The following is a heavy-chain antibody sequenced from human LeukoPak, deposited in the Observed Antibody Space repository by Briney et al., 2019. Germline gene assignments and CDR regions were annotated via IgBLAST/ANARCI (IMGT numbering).Heavy chain of an antibody. Sequence: GGSLRLSCGPLEFEPTYFWMTWVRRAPGKGLEWVANINRDGSERFYLDSVRGRFTISRDNAKNSLYLQMNSLRAEDTAVYYCATFVGTVSGTYRVPGGLHFWGKGTTVSVSS. J-gene: IGHJ6*04. CDR1: EFEPTYFW. D-gene: IGHD6-19*01. CDR2: INRDGSER. V-gene: IGHV3-7*01. CDR3: ATFVGTVSGTYRVPGGLHF.